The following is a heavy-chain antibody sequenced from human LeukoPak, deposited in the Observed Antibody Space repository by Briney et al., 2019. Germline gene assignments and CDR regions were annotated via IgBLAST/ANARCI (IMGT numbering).Heavy chain of an antibody. CDR3: ARDYYDRQRGYWYFDL. J-gene: IGHJ2*01. CDR1: GFTFSSYW. D-gene: IGHD3-22*01. CDR2: IKQAGSEK. Sequence: GGSLRLSCAVSGFTFSSYWMSWVRQAPGKGLEWVANIKQAGSEKYYVDSVKGRFTISRDNAKNSLYLQMNSLRAEDTAVYYCARDYYDRQRGYWYFDLWGRGTLVTVSS. V-gene: IGHV3-7*01.